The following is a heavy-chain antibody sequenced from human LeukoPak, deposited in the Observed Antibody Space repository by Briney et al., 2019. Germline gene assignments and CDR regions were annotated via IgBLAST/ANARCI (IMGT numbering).Heavy chain of an antibody. J-gene: IGHJ4*02. D-gene: IGHD3-10*01. CDR2: IYPGDSDT. CDR1: GYTFSNHW. CDR3: ARHVSPNYKFFDY. V-gene: IGHV5-51*01. Sequence: GESLKISCKGSGYTFSNHWIGWVRQMPGKGLEWMGIIYPGDSDTRYSPSFQGQVTISADKSISTAYLQWSSLKASDTAMYYCARHVSPNYKFFDYWGQGTLVTVSS.